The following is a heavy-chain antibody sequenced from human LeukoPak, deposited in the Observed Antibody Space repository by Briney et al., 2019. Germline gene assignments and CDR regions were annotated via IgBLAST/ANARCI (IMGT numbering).Heavy chain of an antibody. J-gene: IGHJ6*03. CDR1: GFTFSSYV. CDR3: AAAGGSSPFYYYMDV. V-gene: IGHV3-64*01. Sequence: GGSLRLSCAASGFTFSSYVMHWVRQAPGKGLEYVSTISSNGVNTYYANSVKGRFTISRDNSKNTLYLQMNSLRAEDTAVYYCAAAGGSSPFYYYMDVWGKGTTVSVSS. D-gene: IGHD4-23*01. CDR2: ISSNGVNT.